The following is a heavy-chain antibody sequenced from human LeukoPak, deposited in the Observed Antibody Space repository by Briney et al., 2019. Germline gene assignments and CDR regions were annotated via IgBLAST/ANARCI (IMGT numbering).Heavy chain of an antibody. V-gene: IGHV4-59*01. D-gene: IGHD2-15*01. CDR2: IYYTGSI. CDR3: ATGTYCSGGTRLVH. CDR1: GGSITNNY. J-gene: IGHJ4*02. Sequence: SETLSLTCTVSGGSITNNYWSWIRQAPGKGLEWIGYIYYTGSINYNPSLKSRVTISVDPAKNQFSLNLNSVTAADTAVYHCATGTYCSGGTRLVHWGQGTLVTVSS.